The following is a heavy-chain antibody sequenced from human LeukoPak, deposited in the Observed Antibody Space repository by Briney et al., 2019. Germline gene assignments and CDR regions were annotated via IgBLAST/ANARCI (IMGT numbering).Heavy chain of an antibody. CDR1: GFTFSNHW. J-gene: IGHJ6*02. V-gene: IGHV3-7*03. CDR3: ARDMAYEGGMDV. CDR2: IKQDGSEK. D-gene: IGHD3-22*01. Sequence: PGGSLRLSCAASGFTFSNHWMSWVRQAPGKGLEWVANIKQDGSEKCYVDSVKGRFTISRDNAKNSLYLQMNSLRAEDTAVYYCARDMAYEGGMDVWGQGTTVTVSS.